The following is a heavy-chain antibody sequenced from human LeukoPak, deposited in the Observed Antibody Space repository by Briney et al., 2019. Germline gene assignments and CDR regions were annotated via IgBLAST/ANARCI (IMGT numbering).Heavy chain of an antibody. V-gene: IGHV4-34*01. CDR2: INHSGSA. CDR3: ARMVYANRDY. D-gene: IGHD2-8*01. CDR1: GGSFSGYY. J-gene: IGHJ4*02. Sequence: PETLSLTCAVYGGSFSGYYWSWIRQPPGKGLEWIGEINHSGSANYNPSLKSRVTISVDTSKNQFSLKLSSVTAADTAVYYCARMVYANRDYWGQGTLVTVSS.